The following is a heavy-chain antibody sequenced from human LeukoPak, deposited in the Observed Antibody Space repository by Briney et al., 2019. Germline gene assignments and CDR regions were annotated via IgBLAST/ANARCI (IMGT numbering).Heavy chain of an antibody. D-gene: IGHD7-27*01. CDR1: GFTFSHSW. CDR3: ARDYNWGWGP. Sequence: PGGSLRLSCAASGFTFSHSWMSWVRQAPGKGLEWMANISPDGSAELYLDSVKGRFTISRDNAKSSLYLQMNNLRVEDTAVYYCARDYNWGWGPWGQGTLVTVSS. CDR2: ISPDGSAE. V-gene: IGHV3-7*01. J-gene: IGHJ5*02.